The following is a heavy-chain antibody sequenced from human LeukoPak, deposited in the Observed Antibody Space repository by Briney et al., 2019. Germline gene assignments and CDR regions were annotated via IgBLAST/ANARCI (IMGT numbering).Heavy chain of an antibody. Sequence: AETLSLTCAVSGYSVSSSYWNWVRQTPGKGLEWIGYVSSGGTNNYTASLKRRLNLSVDTAKNHISLILTSVTAADTAIYYCARLDYRVEGCYNHWGRGTLVTVSS. V-gene: IGHV4-59*08. CDR1: GYSVSSSY. CDR3: ARLDYRVEGCYNH. CDR2: VSSGGTN. J-gene: IGHJ4*02. D-gene: IGHD2-15*01.